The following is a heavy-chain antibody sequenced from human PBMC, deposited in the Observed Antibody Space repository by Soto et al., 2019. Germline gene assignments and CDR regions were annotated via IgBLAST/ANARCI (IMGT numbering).Heavy chain of an antibody. J-gene: IGHJ4*02. CDR1: GFTFSSYS. CDR2: ISSSSSYI. Sequence: EVQLVESGGGLVKPGGSLRLSCAASGFTFSSYSMNWVRQAPGKGLEWVSSISSSSSYIYYADSVKGRFTISRDNAKNSLYLQMHSLRAEDTAVYYCARGKGSGYYTFYYWGQGTLVTVSS. CDR3: ARGKGSGYYTFYY. D-gene: IGHD3-22*01. V-gene: IGHV3-21*01.